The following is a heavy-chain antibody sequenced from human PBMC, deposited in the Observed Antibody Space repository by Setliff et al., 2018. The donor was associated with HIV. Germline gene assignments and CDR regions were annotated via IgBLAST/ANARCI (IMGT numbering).Heavy chain of an antibody. J-gene: IGHJ4*02. D-gene: IGHD3-22*01. CDR1: GGSISSGAYY. Sequence: SETLSLTCTVSGGSISSGAYYWTWIRQHPGKGLEWIGYIYYSGITHYNPSLKSRITISLDTSKTRFSLNLDSVTAADTAVYFCARHQDLNYYDSSSFDYWGQGTLVTVSS. CDR2: IYYSGIT. V-gene: IGHV4-31*03. CDR3: ARHQDLNYYDSSSFDY.